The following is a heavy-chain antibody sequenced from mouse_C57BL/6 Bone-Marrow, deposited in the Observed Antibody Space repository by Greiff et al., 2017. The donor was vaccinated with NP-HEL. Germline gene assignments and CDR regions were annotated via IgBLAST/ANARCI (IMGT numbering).Heavy chain of an antibody. Sequence: DVKLQESGAELVRPGASVKLSCTASGFNIKDDYMHWVKQRPEQGLEWIGWIDPENGDTEYASKFQGKATITADTSSNTASLQLSSLTSEDTAVYYCTTLYYYYGSSYYAMDYWGQGTSVTVSS. D-gene: IGHD1-1*01. CDR3: TTLYYYYGSSYYAMDY. J-gene: IGHJ4*01. V-gene: IGHV14-4*01. CDR1: GFNIKDDY. CDR2: IDPENGDT.